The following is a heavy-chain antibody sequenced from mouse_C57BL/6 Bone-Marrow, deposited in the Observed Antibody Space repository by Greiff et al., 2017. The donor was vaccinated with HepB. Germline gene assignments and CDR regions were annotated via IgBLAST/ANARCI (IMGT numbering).Heavy chain of an antibody. CDR2: INPNNGGT. D-gene: IGHD2-2*01. CDR3: ARGVWLRDAMDY. J-gene: IGHJ4*01. V-gene: IGHV1-26*01. CDR1: GYTFTDYY. Sequence: VQLKQSGPELVKPGASVKISCKASGYTFTDYYMNWVKQSHGKSLEWIGDINPNNGGTSYNQKFKGKATLTVDKSSSTAYMELRSLTSEDSAVYYCARGVWLRDAMDYWGQGTSVTVSS.